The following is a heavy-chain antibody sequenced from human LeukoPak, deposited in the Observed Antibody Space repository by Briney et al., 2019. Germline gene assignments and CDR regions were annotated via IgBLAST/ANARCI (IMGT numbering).Heavy chain of an antibody. CDR3: ARGGSGWPFDH. D-gene: IGHD6-19*01. Sequence: SETLSLTCTVSGYSISSGYYWGWIRQRPGKGLEWICSTAPGGNTSNNPHLKRRVAISVDTSKNQFSLRLISVTAADTAVYYCARGGSGWPFDHWGQGTLVTVSS. CDR1: GYSISSGYY. CDR2: TAPGGNT. V-gene: IGHV4-38-2*02. J-gene: IGHJ4*02.